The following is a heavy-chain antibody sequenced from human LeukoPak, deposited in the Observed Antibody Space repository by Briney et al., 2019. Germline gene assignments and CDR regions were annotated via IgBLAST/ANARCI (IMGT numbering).Heavy chain of an antibody. CDR1: GGSLSSYY. Sequence: SETLSLTCTVSGGSLSSYYWSWIRQPPGKGPEWIGYIYYSGSTNYNPSLKSRVTISIDTSKNQFSLKLTSVTAADTAVYYCARAPRYCTAGRCHESWIDPWGQGTLVTVSS. D-gene: IGHD2-15*01. CDR3: ARAPRYCTAGRCHESWIDP. J-gene: IGHJ5*02. V-gene: IGHV4-59*01. CDR2: IYYSGST.